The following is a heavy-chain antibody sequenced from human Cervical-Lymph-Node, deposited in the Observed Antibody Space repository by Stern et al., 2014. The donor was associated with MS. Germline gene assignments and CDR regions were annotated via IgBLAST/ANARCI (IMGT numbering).Heavy chain of an antibody. Sequence: QVQLQESGPGLVKPSETLSLTCTVSGGSMSSYYWSWIRQPPGKGLEGIGDIYYSGSTNYNPSLKSRVTISVDPSKNQFSLKLSSVTAADTAVYYCARVEQWLGPSAEYFQHWGQGTLVTVSS. V-gene: IGHV4-59*01. D-gene: IGHD6-19*01. CDR3: ARVEQWLGPSAEYFQH. CDR2: IYYSGST. CDR1: GGSMSSYY. J-gene: IGHJ1*01.